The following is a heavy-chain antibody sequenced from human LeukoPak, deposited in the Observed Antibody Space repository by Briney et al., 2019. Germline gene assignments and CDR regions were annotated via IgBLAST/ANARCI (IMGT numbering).Heavy chain of an antibody. CDR3: ARISRDRGYSYGPEGY. Sequence: ASVKHSCTASGYTFTSYGISWVRQAPGQGLEWMGWISAYNGTTNYAQKLQGRVTMTTDTSTSTAYMELRSLRSDDTAVYYCARISRDRGYSYGPEGYWGQGTLVTVSS. J-gene: IGHJ4*02. V-gene: IGHV1-18*01. D-gene: IGHD5-18*01. CDR1: GYTFTSYG. CDR2: ISAYNGTT.